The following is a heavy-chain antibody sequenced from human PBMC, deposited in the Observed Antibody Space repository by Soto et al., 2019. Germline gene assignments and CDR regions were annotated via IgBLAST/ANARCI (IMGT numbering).Heavy chain of an antibody. D-gene: IGHD3-9*01. CDR1: GFTFSSYA. CDR3: AREEYYYDILTGYLDY. Sequence: QVQLVESGGGVVQPGRSLRLSCAASGFTFSSYAMHWVRQAPGKGLEWVAVISYDGSNKYYADSVKGRFTISRDNSKNTLYLQMNCLRAEDTAVYYCAREEYYYDILTGYLDYWGQGTLVTVSS. CDR2: ISYDGSNK. J-gene: IGHJ4*02. V-gene: IGHV3-30-3*01.